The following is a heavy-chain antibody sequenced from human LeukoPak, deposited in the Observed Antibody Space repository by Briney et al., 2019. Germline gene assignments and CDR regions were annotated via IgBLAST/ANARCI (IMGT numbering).Heavy chain of an antibody. Sequence: GGSLRLSCAASGFTFSDYYMSWIRQAPGRGLEWVSYISSSGSTIYYADSVKGRFTISRDNSKNTLYLQMNSLRAEDTAVYYCAKTAAGHFDYWAREPWSPSPQ. CDR1: GFTFSDYY. CDR2: ISSSGSTI. CDR3: AKTAAGHFDY. J-gene: IGHJ4*02. V-gene: IGHV3-11*01. D-gene: IGHD6-13*01.